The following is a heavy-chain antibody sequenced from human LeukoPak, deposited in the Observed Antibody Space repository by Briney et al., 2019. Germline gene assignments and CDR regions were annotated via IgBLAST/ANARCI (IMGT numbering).Heavy chain of an antibody. D-gene: IGHD6-19*01. CDR1: GYTFTGYY. J-gene: IGHJ4*02. CDR3: AIRRIAVAGRGDY. V-gene: IGHV1-2*02. Sequence: ASVKVSCKASGYTFTGYYMHWVRQAPGQGLEWMGWINPNSGGTNYAQKFQGRVTMTRDTSISTAYMELSRLRSEDTAVYYCAIRRIAVAGRGDYWGQGTLVTVSS. CDR2: INPNSGGT.